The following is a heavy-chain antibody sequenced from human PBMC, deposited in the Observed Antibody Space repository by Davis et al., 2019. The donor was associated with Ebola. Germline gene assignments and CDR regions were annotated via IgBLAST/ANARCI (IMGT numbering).Heavy chain of an antibody. V-gene: IGHV1-18*04. CDR1: GYTFTNYG. CDR3: ARAQFPTTSDH. CDR2: INPHNGNT. D-gene: IGHD1-1*01. J-gene: IGHJ4*02. Sequence: AASVKVSCKASGYTFTNYGITWVRQAPGQGLEWMGWINPHNGNTNYAQNVQGRVIMTSDTDTTTAYMEVGSLRSDDTAVYYCARAQFPTTSDHWGQGTLVTVSS.